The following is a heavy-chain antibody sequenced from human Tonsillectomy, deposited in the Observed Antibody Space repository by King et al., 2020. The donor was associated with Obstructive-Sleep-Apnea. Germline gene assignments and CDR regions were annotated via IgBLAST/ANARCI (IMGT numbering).Heavy chain of an antibody. CDR3: ARDSAVTDDAFDM. CDR2: IYSGGAT. Sequence: VQLVESGGGLVQPGGSLRLACAASGFTVSTNYMSWVRQAPGKGLEWVSVIYSGGATYYADSVKGRFTISGENSENTLYLQMNSLRAEDTAVYFCARDSAVTDDAFDMWGQGTIVTVSS. CDR1: GFTVSTNY. J-gene: IGHJ3*02. V-gene: IGHV3-66*01. D-gene: IGHD2-21*02.